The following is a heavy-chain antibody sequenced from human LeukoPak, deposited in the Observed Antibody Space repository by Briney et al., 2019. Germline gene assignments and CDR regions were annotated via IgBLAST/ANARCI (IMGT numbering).Heavy chain of an antibody. CDR3: ARFSSNADY. V-gene: IGHV4-34*12. J-gene: IGHJ4*02. CDR2: IIHSGST. D-gene: IGHD4-11*01. CDR1: GGSFSGHY. Sequence: SETLSLTCAVYGGSFSGHYWSWIRQPPGKGLEWIGEIIHSGSTNYNPSLKSRLTISVDTSENQFSLKLSSVTAADTAVYYCARFSSNADYWGQGTLVTVSS.